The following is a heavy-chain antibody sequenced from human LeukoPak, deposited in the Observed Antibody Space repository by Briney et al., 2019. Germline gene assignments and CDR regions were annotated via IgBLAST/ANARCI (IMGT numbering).Heavy chain of an antibody. CDR2: IKQDGSEK. D-gene: IGHD3-9*01. J-gene: IGHJ4*02. V-gene: IGHV3-7*03. Sequence: GGSLRLSCAASGFTFSSYWMSWVRQAPGKGLEWVANIKQDGSEKYYVDSAKGRFTISRDNAKNSLYLQMNSLRAEDTAVYYCARVRERYFDWLPPDYWGQGTLVTVSS. CDR1: GFTFSSYW. CDR3: ARVRERYFDWLPPDY.